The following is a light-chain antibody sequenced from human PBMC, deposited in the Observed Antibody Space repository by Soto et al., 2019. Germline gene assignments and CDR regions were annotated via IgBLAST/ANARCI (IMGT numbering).Light chain of an antibody. CDR1: QIINTY. V-gene: IGKV1-39*01. CDR3: QQSYGTTMYT. CDR2: AAS. J-gene: IGKJ5*01. Sequence: DIQMTQSPSSLSASVGDRVTVTCLASQIINTYLNWYQQKPGKAPKLLIYAASNLQSGVPSRFSGSGSGTDFTLTISSLQAEDIATYYCQQSYGTTMYTFGQGTRLEIK.